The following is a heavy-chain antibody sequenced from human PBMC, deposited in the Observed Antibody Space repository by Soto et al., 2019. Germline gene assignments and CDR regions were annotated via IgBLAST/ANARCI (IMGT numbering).Heavy chain of an antibody. V-gene: IGHV1-69*12. CDR1: GGTFSSYA. D-gene: IGHD6-25*01. CDR3: ARFGDSSGWHSSGHAFDI. CDR2: IIPIFGTA. J-gene: IGHJ3*02. Sequence: QVQLVQSGAEVKKPGSSVKVSCKASGGTFSSYAISWVRQAPGQGLEWMGGIIPIFGTANYAQKFQGRVTISADEYTGTAYMELGSLRSEDPAVYSWARFGDSSGWHSSGHAFDIWGQGTMVTVSS.